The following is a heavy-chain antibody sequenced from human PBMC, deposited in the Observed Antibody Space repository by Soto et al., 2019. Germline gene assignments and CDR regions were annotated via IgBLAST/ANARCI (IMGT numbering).Heavy chain of an antibody. CDR1: GDSISSGDYF. J-gene: IGHJ6*02. Sequence: QVQLQESGPGLVKPSQTLSLSCAVAGDSISSGDYFWSWIRQPPGRGLEWLGYISYSGTTYYNPSLKRRLTMSTDTSKNQFSLKLSSVTVADTALYYCARDYCSGFYFGMDVWGHGTTVTVSS. V-gene: IGHV4-31*11. CDR3: ARDYCSGFYFGMDV. CDR2: ISYSGTT. D-gene: IGHD2-21*02.